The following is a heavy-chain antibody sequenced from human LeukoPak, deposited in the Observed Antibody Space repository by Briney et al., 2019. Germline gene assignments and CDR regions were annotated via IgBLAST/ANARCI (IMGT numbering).Heavy chain of an antibody. CDR2: INWNGGST. CDR3: ARGSRSTVTTYCDY. D-gene: IGHD4-17*01. CDR1: GFTFSSYA. V-gene: IGHV3-20*01. Sequence: PGGSLRLSCAASGFTFSSYAMSWVRQAPGKGLEWVSGINWNGGSTGYADSVKGRFTISRDNAKNSLYLQMNSLRAEDTALYHCARGSRSTVTTYCDYWGQGTLVTVSS. J-gene: IGHJ4*02.